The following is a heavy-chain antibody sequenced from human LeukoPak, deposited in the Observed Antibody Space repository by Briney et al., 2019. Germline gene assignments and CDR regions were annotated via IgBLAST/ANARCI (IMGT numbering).Heavy chain of an antibody. CDR3: ARDQSSSSPYYFDY. CDR1: GFTLSSYG. Sequence: GGSLRLSCAASGFTLSSYGMHWVRQAPGKGLEWVAVIWYDGSNKYYADSVKGRFTISRDNSKNTLYLQMNSLRAEDTAVYYCARDQSSSSPYYFDYWGQGTLVTVSS. J-gene: IGHJ4*02. V-gene: IGHV3-33*01. D-gene: IGHD6-6*01. CDR2: IWYDGSNK.